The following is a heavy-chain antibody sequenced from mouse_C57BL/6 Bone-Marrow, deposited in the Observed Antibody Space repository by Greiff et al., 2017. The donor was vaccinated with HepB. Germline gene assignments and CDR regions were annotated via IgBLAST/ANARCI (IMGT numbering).Heavy chain of an antibody. CDR2: IIPGSGGT. J-gene: IGHJ2*01. V-gene: IGHV1-54*01. D-gene: IGHD1-1*01. Sequence: QVQLQQSGAELVRPGTSVKVSCTASGYAFTNYLIEWVKQRPGQGLEWIGVIIPGSGGTNYNEKFKCKATVTADKSTSTAYMQLISLTSKDSAVYVGERSPLHITTVVATNFDYWGQGTTLTVSS. CDR1: GYAFTNYL. CDR3: ERSPLHITTVVATNFDY.